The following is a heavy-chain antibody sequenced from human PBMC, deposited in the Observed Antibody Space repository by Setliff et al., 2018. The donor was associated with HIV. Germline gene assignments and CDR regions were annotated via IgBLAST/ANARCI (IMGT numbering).Heavy chain of an antibody. CDR1: GFTFSNYW. J-gene: IGHJ6*04. D-gene: IGHD3-10*01. V-gene: IGHV3-7*01. CDR2: IKQDGSEK. Sequence: AGGSLRLSCGASGFTFSNYWMNWVRRAPGKGLEWVANIKQDGSEKFYVDSVKGRFTISRDNAKNSLYLQMNSLRGEDTAVYYCARDPLPDFRGWRYWGKGTTVTVSS. CDR3: ARDPLPDFRGWRY.